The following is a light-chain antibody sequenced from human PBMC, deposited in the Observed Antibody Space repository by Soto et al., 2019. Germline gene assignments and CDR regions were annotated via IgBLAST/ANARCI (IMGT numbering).Light chain of an antibody. Sequence: EIVLTQSPGTLSLSPGERATLSCRASQSVSSTYLAWYQHKPGQAPRLLIYGASSRATGIPDRFSGSGSGTDFSLTISSLEPGDLAVYYCQQYGSSPRTFGQGTKVDIK. V-gene: IGKV3-20*01. CDR1: QSVSSTY. J-gene: IGKJ1*01. CDR2: GAS. CDR3: QQYGSSPRT.